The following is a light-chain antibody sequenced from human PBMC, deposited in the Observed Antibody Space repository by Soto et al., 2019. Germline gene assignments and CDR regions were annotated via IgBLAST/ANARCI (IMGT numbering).Light chain of an antibody. Sequence: EIVLTQSPGTLSLSPGERATLSCRASQSVSSSYLAWYQQKPGQAPRLLIYGASSRATGIPDRFSGSGSGTDFTLTISRLETEDFAVYYCQQYGSSPWRFGQGTKV. CDR1: QSVSSSY. V-gene: IGKV3-20*01. J-gene: IGKJ1*01. CDR2: GAS. CDR3: QQYGSSPWR.